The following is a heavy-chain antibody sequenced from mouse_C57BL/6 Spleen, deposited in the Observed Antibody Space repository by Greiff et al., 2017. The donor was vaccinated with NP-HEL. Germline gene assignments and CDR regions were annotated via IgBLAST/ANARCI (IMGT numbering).Heavy chain of an antibody. CDR2: IDTSDSET. CDR3: ARSLRDTMYY. Sequence: QVQLQQPGAELVRPGSSVTLSCKASGYTFTSYWMHWVKQRPIQGLEWIGNIDTSDSETHSNQKFKDTATLTVDKSSSTAYIQLSSLTSEDAAVYYCARSLRDTMYYWGQGTSVTVSS. D-gene: IGHD1-1*01. J-gene: IGHJ4*01. CDR1: GYTFTSYW. V-gene: IGHV1-52*01.